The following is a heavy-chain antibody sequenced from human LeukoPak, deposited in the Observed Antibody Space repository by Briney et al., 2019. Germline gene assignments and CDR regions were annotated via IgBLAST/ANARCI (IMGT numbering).Heavy chain of an antibody. J-gene: IGHJ5*02. Sequence: PGGSLRLSCAASGFAFSSYSMNWVRQAPGKGLEWVSSISSSSSYIYYADSVKGRFTISRDNAKNSLYLQMNSLRAEDTAVYYCARAGVAARPKFGSWFDPWGQGTLVTVSS. D-gene: IGHD6-6*01. CDR1: GFAFSSYS. CDR2: ISSSSSYI. V-gene: IGHV3-21*01. CDR3: ARAGVAARPKFGSWFDP.